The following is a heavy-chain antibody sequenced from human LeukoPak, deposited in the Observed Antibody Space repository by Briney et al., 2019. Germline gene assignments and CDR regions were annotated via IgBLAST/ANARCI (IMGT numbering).Heavy chain of an antibody. CDR1: GGTFSSYA. Sequence: GASVKVSCKASGGTFSSYAISWVRQAPGQGLEWMGRIIPILGIANYAQKFQGRVTITADESTSTAYMELSSLRSEDTAVYYCARTYGGNSRENWFDPWGQGTLVTVSS. D-gene: IGHD4-23*01. J-gene: IGHJ5*02. CDR2: IIPILGIA. V-gene: IGHV1-69*04. CDR3: ARTYGGNSRENWFDP.